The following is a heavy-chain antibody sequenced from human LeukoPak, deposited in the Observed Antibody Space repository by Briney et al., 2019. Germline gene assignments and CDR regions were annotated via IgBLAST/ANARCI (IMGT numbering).Heavy chain of an antibody. CDR2: IIPIFGIA. Sequence: GASVKVSCKASGGTFSSDAISWVRQAPGQGLEWMGRIIPIFGIANYAQKFQGRVTITADKSTSTAYMELSSLRSEDTAVYYCARGFSSGYYPSGAMDVWGQGTTVTVSS. V-gene: IGHV1-69*04. CDR1: GGTFSSDA. CDR3: ARGFSSGYYPSGAMDV. D-gene: IGHD3-22*01. J-gene: IGHJ6*02.